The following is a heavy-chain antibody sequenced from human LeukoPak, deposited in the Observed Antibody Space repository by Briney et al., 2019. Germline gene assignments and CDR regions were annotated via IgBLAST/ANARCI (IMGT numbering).Heavy chain of an antibody. Sequence: GGSLRLSCAASGFTVSSNYMSWVRQAPGKGLEWVSVIYSGGSTYYADSVKGRFTISRDNSKNTLYLQMNSLRAEETAVYYCARLPLRSNFDYWGQGTLVTVSS. CDR1: GFTVSSNY. V-gene: IGHV3-66*04. CDR2: IYSGGST. J-gene: IGHJ4*02. CDR3: ARLPLRSNFDY.